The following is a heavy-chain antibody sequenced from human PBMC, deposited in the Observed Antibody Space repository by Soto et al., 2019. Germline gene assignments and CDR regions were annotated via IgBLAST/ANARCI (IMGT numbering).Heavy chain of an antibody. CDR1: GITFNNYA. V-gene: IGHV3-23*01. D-gene: IGHD5-18*01. CDR3: AKDGDRGYSYGDFDY. Sequence: SGGSLRLSCVASGITFNNYALSWVRQAPGKGLEWVSAISGSAVSTYYADYVKGRFTVSRDNSRSTLYLHMNSLRADDTAIYYCAKDGDRGYSYGDFDYWGQGTLVTVSS. J-gene: IGHJ4*02. CDR2: ISGSAVST.